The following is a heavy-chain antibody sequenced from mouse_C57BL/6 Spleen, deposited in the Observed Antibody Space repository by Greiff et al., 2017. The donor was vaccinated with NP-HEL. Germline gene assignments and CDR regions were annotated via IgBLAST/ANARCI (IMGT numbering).Heavy chain of an antibody. Sequence: QVQLQQSGPELVKPGASVKISCKASGYAFSSSWMNWVKQRPGKGLEWIGRIYPGDGDTNYNGKFKGKATLTADKSSSTAYMQLSSLTSEDSAVYFCARWGGLSGYFDVWGTGTTVTVSS. D-gene: IGHD3-1*01. V-gene: IGHV1-82*01. J-gene: IGHJ1*03. CDR2: IYPGDGDT. CDR1: GYAFSSSW. CDR3: ARWGGLSGYFDV.